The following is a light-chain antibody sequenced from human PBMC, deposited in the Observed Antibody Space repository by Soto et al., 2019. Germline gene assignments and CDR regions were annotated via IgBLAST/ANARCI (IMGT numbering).Light chain of an antibody. CDR1: ERLSSVY. Sequence: EIVLTQSPGTLSLSPGERATLSFSASERLSSVYLAWYQQRPGQPPRLRIYGTSNSATGIPDRFSGSGSGTDFTRIISRLVPEDVAIYYCQRNGGSPRITFGHGKRLESK. J-gene: IGKJ5*01. V-gene: IGKV3-20*01. CDR2: GTS. CDR3: QRNGGSPRIT.